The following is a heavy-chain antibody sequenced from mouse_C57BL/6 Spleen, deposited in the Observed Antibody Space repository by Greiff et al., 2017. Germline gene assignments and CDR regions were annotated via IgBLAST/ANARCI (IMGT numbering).Heavy chain of an antibody. CDR2: IDTSDSET. CDR1: GYTFTSYW. V-gene: IGHV1-52*01. CDR3: ARSGGSLDY. J-gene: IGHJ2*01. D-gene: IGHD1-1*02. Sequence: QVQLQQPGAELVRPGSSVKLSCKASGYTFTSYWMHWVKQRPIQGLEWIGNIDTSDSETHYNQKFKDKATLTVDKSSSTAYMQLSSLTSEDSAVYYCARSGGSLDYWGQGTTLTVSS.